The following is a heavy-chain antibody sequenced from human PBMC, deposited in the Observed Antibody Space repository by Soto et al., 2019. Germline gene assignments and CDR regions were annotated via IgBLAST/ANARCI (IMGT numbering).Heavy chain of an antibody. J-gene: IGHJ4*02. D-gene: IGHD6-13*01. CDR3: AKDFLTYSSSWYALCGFDY. Sequence: GGSLRLSCAASGFTFSSYAMSWVRQAPGKGLEWVSAISGSGGSTYYADSVKGRFTISRDNSKNTLYLQMNSLRAEDTAVYYCAKDFLTYSSSWYALCGFDYWGQGTLVTVSS. V-gene: IGHV3-23*01. CDR2: ISGSGGST. CDR1: GFTFSSYA.